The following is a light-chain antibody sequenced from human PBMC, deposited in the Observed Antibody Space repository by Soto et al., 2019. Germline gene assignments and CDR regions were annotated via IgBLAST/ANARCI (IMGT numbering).Light chain of an antibody. CDR2: GAS. V-gene: IGKV3D-20*02. CDR1: QSVRSNS. CDR3: QDRGNWPIFT. J-gene: IGKJ4*01. Sequence: EIVLTQSPGTLSLSPGERATLSCRASQSVRSNSLAWFQQKPGQAPRLLIYGASNRATGIPDRFSGSGSGTDFTLIISRLEPEDSAVYYCQDRGNWPIFTFGGGTKVDIK.